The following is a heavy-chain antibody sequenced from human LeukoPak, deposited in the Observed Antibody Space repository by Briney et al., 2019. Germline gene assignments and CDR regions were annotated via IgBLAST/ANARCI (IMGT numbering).Heavy chain of an antibody. CDR2: ITGSGDSA. CDR1: GFTFSSYA. V-gene: IGHV3-23*01. Sequence: GGSLRLSCAASGFTFSSYAMTWVRQAPGKGLEWVSAITGSGDSAYYSDSVKGRFTISRDQSKSTVYLQMNSLRAEDTAVYYCARWYYDSSGYYRHFDYWGQGTLVTVSS. CDR3: ARWYYDSSGYYRHFDY. D-gene: IGHD3-22*01. J-gene: IGHJ4*02.